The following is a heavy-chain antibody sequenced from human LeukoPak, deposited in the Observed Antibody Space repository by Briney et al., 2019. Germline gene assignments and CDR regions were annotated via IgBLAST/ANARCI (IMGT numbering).Heavy chain of an antibody. CDR3: ARPRPYYDSDY. CDR2: VNWNGGRT. V-gene: IGHV3-20*04. Sequence: PGGSLRLSCAASGFTFDDYATSWVRQAPGKGLEWVSGVNWNGGRTGYADSVKGRFTISRDNAKNSLYLQMNSLRAEDTAMYYCARPRPYYDSDYWGQGTLVTVSS. D-gene: IGHD3-22*01. J-gene: IGHJ4*02. CDR1: GFTFDDYA.